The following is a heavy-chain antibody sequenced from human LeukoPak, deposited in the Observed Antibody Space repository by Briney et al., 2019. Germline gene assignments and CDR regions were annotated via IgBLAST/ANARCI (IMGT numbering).Heavy chain of an antibody. CDR1: GFTFSSYA. J-gene: IGHJ4*02. CDR3: AKDILEDYSSHDY. V-gene: IGHV3-33*06. CDR2: IWYDGSNK. Sequence: GGSLRLSCAASGFTFSSYAMSWVRQAPGKGLEWVAVIWYDGSNKYYAVSVKGRFTISRDNSKNTLYLQMNSLRAEDTAVYYCAKDILEDYSSHDYWGQGTLVTVSS. D-gene: IGHD2-15*01.